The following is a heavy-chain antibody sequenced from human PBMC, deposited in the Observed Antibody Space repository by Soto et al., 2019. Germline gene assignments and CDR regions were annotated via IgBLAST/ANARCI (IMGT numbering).Heavy chain of an antibody. V-gene: IGHV4-61*03. J-gene: IGHJ4*01. CDR2: IYYTGNT. D-gene: IGHD6-13*01. Sequence: SETLSLPCAVSRASVRSGPFYWTWIRQHPGKGLEWVGHIYYTGNTNYHPSLNNRVSISIDTSKNHFSLKLNSVTAADTAVYYCARSGYGSSDFDNWGQGTLVTVSS. CDR1: RASVRSGPFY. CDR3: ARSGYGSSDFDN.